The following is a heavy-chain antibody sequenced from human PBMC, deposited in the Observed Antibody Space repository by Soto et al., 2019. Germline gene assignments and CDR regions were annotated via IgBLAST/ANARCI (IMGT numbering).Heavy chain of an antibody. CDR2: IYYSGST. D-gene: IGHD5-12*01. CDR3: ARAAYSGYDFYAFDI. Sequence: SETLSLTCTVSGGSISSYYWSWIRQPPGKGLEWIGYIYYSGSTNYNPSLKSRVTISLDTSKNQFSLKLSSVTAADTAVYYCARAAYSGYDFYAFDIWGKGTMVTVSS. CDR1: GGSISSYY. J-gene: IGHJ3*02. V-gene: IGHV4-59*01.